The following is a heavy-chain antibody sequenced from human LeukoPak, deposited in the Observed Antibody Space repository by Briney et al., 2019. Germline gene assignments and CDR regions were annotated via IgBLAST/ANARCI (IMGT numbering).Heavy chain of an antibody. D-gene: IGHD5-12*01. CDR3: ATKGGFAD. J-gene: IGHJ4*02. V-gene: IGHV3-48*03. CDR1: GLSFSSYE. Sequence: PGGSLRLSCAASGLSFSSYEMNWVRQAPGKGLEWISYISSTGSAIFYADSVKGRFTISRDSAKNSLYLQMNSLRAEDTAFYYCATKGGFADWGQGTLVTVSS. CDR2: ISSTGSAI.